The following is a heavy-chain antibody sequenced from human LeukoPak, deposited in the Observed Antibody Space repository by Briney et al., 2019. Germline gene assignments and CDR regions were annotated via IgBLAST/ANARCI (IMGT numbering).Heavy chain of an antibody. Sequence: GASVKVSCKASGYTFTNYALNWVRQAPGQGLEWMGIINPSGGSTSYAQKFQGRVTMTRDTATSTVYMELSSLRSEDTAVYYCARGGLSVVVPAASQFDPWGQGTLVTVSS. CDR1: GYTFTNYA. J-gene: IGHJ5*02. CDR2: INPSGGST. V-gene: IGHV1-46*01. CDR3: ARGGLSVVVPAASQFDP. D-gene: IGHD2-2*01.